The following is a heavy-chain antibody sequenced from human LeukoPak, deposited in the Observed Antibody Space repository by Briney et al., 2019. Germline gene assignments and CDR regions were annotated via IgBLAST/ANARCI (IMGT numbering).Heavy chain of an antibody. J-gene: IGHJ4*02. CDR1: GFTFSSYA. D-gene: IGHD5-12*01. Sequence: GGSLRLSCAASGFTFSSYAMSWVRQAPGKGLEWVSAIRGSGGSKYYADSVKGRFTISRDNSKNTLYLQMNSLRAEDTAVYYCARTNIVATISPTSKEDYWGQGTLVTVSS. V-gene: IGHV3-23*01. CDR3: ARTNIVATISPTSKEDY. CDR2: IRGSGGSK.